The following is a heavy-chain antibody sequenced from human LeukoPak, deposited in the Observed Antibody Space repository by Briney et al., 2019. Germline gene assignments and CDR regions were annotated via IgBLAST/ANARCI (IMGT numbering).Heavy chain of an antibody. CDR3: ARDNRVLISSSTNFDY. V-gene: IGHV3-66*01. D-gene: IGHD6-6*01. CDR2: IYSGGST. J-gene: IGHJ4*02. Sequence: GGSLRLSCAVSGFTLSTYAMSWVRQAPGKGLEWVSVIYSGGSTYYADSVKGRFTISRDNARNSLYLQMNSLRAEDTAVYYCARDNRVLISSSTNFDYWGQGTLVTVSS. CDR1: GFTLSTYA.